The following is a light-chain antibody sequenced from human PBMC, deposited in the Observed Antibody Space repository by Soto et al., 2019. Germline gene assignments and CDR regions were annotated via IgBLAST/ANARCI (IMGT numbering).Light chain of an antibody. CDR3: QQSYIAPYS. Sequence: DIQMTQSPSSLSASVGDRVTITCRASQTVTTYLNWYQQMPGKAPKLLIYSAFSLQSGVTSRFSGSGSGTDFTLTISGLRPEDFATYFCQQSYIAPYSFGQGTRLEIK. V-gene: IGKV1-39*01. CDR2: SAF. J-gene: IGKJ2*03. CDR1: QTVTTY.